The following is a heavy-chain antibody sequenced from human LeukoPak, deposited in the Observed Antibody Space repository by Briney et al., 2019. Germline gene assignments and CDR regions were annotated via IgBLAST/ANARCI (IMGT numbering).Heavy chain of an antibody. D-gene: IGHD1-26*01. CDR3: ARGGFGLGVGGTKGLNWFDP. CDR2: INPSGGSP. J-gene: IGHJ5*02. V-gene: IGHV1-46*01. CDR1: GGTFSSYA. Sequence: AASVKVSCKASGGTFSSYAISWVRQAPGQGLEWMARINPSGGSPSYAQKFQGRVTMTRDTATSTVYMELNSLRSEDTAIYYCARGGFGLGVGGTKGLNWFDPWGQGTLVTVSS.